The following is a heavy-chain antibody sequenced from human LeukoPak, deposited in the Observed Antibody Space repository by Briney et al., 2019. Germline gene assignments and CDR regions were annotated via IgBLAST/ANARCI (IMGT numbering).Heavy chain of an antibody. CDR1: GFTFSSHA. Sequence: GSLRLSCAASGFTFSSHAMSWVRQAPGKGLEWVSSISSSSSYIYYEDYLKGRFTISRDNAKNSLYLQMNSLRAEDTAVYYCARGLDEMSSSMDVWGQGTTVTVSS. CDR2: ISSSSSYI. CDR3: ARGLDEMSSSMDV. J-gene: IGHJ6*02. V-gene: IGHV3-21*01.